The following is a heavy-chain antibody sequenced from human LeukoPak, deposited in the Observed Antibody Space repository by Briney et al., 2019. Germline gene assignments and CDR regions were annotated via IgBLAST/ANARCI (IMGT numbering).Heavy chain of an antibody. D-gene: IGHD4-17*01. CDR2: INTKSGGT. CDR1: GYTFSAHF. CDR3: ARDTGTGDYVFDY. J-gene: IGHJ4*02. V-gene: IGHV1-2*02. Sequence: ASVKVSCKTSGYTFSAHFIHWVRQAPGQGPEWTGWINTKSGGTRYAQKFQGRVTVTRDTSISTADMELTSLTSDDTAVYYCARDTGTGDYVFDYWGQGTLVTVSS.